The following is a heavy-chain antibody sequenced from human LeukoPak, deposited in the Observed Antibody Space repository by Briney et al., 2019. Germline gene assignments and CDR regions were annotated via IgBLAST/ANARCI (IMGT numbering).Heavy chain of an antibody. V-gene: IGHV4-4*07. CDR3: ARVGYIGSSWLFDY. Sequence: SSETLSLTCTVSVGSITSYYWGWVRQPAGKGLEWLGRIYTTGRTDHHPSLNSRLTMSVDTSKNQFSLNLSSVTAADTAVYYCARVGYIGSSWLFDYWGQGALVIVSS. CDR1: VGSITSYY. J-gene: IGHJ4*02. CDR2: IYTTGRT. D-gene: IGHD1-26*01.